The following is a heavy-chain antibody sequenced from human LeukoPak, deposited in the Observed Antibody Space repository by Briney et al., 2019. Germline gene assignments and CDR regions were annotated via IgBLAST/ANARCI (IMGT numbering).Heavy chain of an antibody. J-gene: IGHJ4*02. CDR1: GFTFSSYW. V-gene: IGHV3-7*01. CDR2: IKQDGSEK. CDR3: ARAWGSGYDFYSMYYFDY. D-gene: IGHD5-12*01. Sequence: GGSLRLSCAASGFTFSSYWMSWVRQAPGKGLEWVANIKQDGSEKYYVDSVKGRFTISRDSAKNSLYPQMNSLRAEDTAVYYCARAWGSGYDFYSMYYFDYWGQGTLVTVSS.